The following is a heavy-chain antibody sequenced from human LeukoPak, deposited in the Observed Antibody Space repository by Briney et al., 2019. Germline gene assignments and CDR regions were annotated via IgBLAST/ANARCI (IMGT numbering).Heavy chain of an antibody. CDR2: ISGSGSYI. J-gene: IGHJ4*02. CDR3: ASDRSLIASLYYFDN. CDR1: GITFSAYT. Sequence: PGGSLRLSCAASGITFSAYTMNWVRQAPGKGLEWVSSISGSGSYIFYADSVKGRFTISRDNAKNSLYLQMNSLRAEDTAVYYRASDRSLIASLYYFDNWGQGTLVTVSS. D-gene: IGHD3-22*01. V-gene: IGHV3-21*01.